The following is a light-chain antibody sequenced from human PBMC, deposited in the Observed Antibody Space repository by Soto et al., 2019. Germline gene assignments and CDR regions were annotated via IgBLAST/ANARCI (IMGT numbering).Light chain of an antibody. V-gene: IGKV3-11*01. CDR1: QSVSSY. CDR3: QQRSNWLLT. Sequence: EIVLTQSPATLSLSPGERATLSCRASQSVSSYLAWYQQKPGQAPRLLIYDASNRATGIPARFSGSGSGTAFNLTISSLEPEDLAVYYCQQRSNWLLTFGGGTKVEIK. CDR2: DAS. J-gene: IGKJ4*01.